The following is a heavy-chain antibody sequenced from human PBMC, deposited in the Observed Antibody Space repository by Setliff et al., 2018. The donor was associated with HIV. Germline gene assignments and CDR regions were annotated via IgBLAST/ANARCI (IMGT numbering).Heavy chain of an antibody. CDR1: GGFFSGYY. Sequence: ETLSLTCAVYGGFFSGYYWSWIRQPPGKGLEWIGEINHSGSTDYNPSLKSRVTISVDTSKNQLSLKLRSVTAADTAVYYCAREKGYSDTRGHYYGGVFENCGQGTLVTVSS. CDR2: INHSGST. V-gene: IGHV4-34*01. CDR3: AREKGYSDTRGHYYGGVFEN. D-gene: IGHD3-22*01. J-gene: IGHJ4*02.